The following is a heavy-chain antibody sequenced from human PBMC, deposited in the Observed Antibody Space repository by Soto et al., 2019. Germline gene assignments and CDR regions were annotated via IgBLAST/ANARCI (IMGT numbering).Heavy chain of an antibody. CDR3: PTGARIAVAGPLNY. Sequence: EVQLLESGGGLVQPGGSLRLSCAASGLTFSAYAMSWVRQAPGKGLEWVSTISRSGSSTYYADAVKGRITISRDNSKNTLFLQMNSLRPEDTAVYYCPTGARIAVAGPLNYWGQGTLVTVSS. CDR2: ISRSGSST. D-gene: IGHD6-19*01. J-gene: IGHJ4*02. V-gene: IGHV3-23*01. CDR1: GLTFSAYA.